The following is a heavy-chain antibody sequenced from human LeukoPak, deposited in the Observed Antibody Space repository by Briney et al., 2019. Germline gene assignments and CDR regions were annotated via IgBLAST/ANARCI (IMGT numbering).Heavy chain of an antibody. CDR1: GFTFGSYE. J-gene: IGHJ6*03. D-gene: IGHD6-6*01. CDR3: ARDLRGSSSYHYYYYMDV. V-gene: IGHV3-48*03. Sequence: GGSLRLSCSASGFTFGSYEMNWVRQAPGKGLEWVSYISSSGSTIYYADSVKGRFTISRDNAKHSLYLQMNSLRAEDTAVYYCARDLRGSSSYHYYYYMDVWGKGTTVTVSS. CDR2: ISSSGSTI.